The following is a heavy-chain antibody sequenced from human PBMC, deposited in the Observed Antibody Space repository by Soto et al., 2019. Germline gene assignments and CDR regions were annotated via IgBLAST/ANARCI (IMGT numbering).Heavy chain of an antibody. Sequence: SETLSLTCAVSGYSISSGYYWGWIRQPPGKGLEWIGSIYHSGSTYYNPSLKSRVTISVDTSKNQFSLKLSSVTAADTAVYYCAREPYDYDRSGHFDYWGQGTLVTVSS. CDR1: GYSISSGYY. CDR2: IYHSGST. CDR3: AREPYDYDRSGHFDY. D-gene: IGHD3-22*01. V-gene: IGHV4-38-2*02. J-gene: IGHJ4*02.